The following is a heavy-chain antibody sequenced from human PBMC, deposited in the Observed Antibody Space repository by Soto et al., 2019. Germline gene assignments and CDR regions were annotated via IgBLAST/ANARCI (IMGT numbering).Heavy chain of an antibody. J-gene: IGHJ6*03. CDR1: GFTFSTYA. D-gene: IGHD3-16*01. CDR2: ISGSGGST. Sequence: GGSLRLSCAASGFTFSTYAMSWVRQAPGKGLEWVSTISGSGGSTHYADSVKGRFTISRDNSKNTLYLQMNSLRAEDTAVYYCAKFLRGEKGIWTSLGYYMDVWGKGTTVTVSS. CDR3: AKFLRGEKGIWTSLGYYMDV. V-gene: IGHV3-23*01.